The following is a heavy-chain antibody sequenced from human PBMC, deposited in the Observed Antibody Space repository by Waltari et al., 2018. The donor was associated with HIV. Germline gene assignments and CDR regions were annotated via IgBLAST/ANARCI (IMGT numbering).Heavy chain of an antibody. CDR2: VYYTGNT. V-gene: IGHV4-39*01. J-gene: IGHJ4*02. D-gene: IGHD3-10*01. CDR3: ARQPSAGDI. Sequence: QLQESGPGLVKPSETLSLTCTVSGGSISSSSFFWGWIRQTPGKGLEWIGSVYYTGNTFYNPALKSRVNVFIDTANNQFSLRLTSVTAADAGVYYCARQPSAGDIWGQGILVTVSS. CDR1: GGSISSSSFF.